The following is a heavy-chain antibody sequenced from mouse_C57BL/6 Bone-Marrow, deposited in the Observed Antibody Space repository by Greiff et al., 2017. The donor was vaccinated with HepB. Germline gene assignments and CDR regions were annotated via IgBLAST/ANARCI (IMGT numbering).Heavy chain of an antibody. CDR1: GYAFSSSW. D-gene: IGHD1-1*01. CDR2: IYPGDGDT. CDR3: ARKGYDYDYAMDY. Sequence: VQLLQSGPELVKPGASVKLSCKASGYAFSSSWMNWVKQRPGKGLEWIGRIYPGDGDTNYNGKFKGKATLTADKSSSTAYMQLSSLTSEDSAVYYCARKGYDYDYAMDYWGQGTSVTVSS. J-gene: IGHJ4*01. V-gene: IGHV1-82*01.